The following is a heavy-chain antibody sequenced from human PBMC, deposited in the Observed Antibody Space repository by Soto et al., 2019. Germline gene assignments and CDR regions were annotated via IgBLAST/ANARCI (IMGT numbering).Heavy chain of an antibody. CDR1: GFTFSSYG. V-gene: IGHV3-33*01. D-gene: IGHD1-1*01. CDR2: IWYDGSNK. J-gene: IGHJ6*02. Sequence: QVQLVESGGGVVQPGRSLRLSCAASGFTFSSYGMHWVRQAPGKGLEWVAVIWYDGSNKYYADSVKGRFTISRDNSKKTLYLQMNSLRAKDTAVYYCASETGTHYYYYGMDVWGQGTTVTVSS. CDR3: ASETGTHYYYYGMDV.